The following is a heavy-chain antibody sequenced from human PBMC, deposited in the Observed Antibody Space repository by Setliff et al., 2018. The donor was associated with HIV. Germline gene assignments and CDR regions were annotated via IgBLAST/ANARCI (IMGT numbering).Heavy chain of an antibody. J-gene: IGHJ4*01. CDR1: GFNVNGHY. CDR3: AREAPLIRTFDL. V-gene: IGHV3-66*03. CDR2: FYSSSSR. Sequence: GGSLRLXCAASGFNVNGHYMAWIRQAPGREMECVAIFYSSSSRYYADSVEGRFTISRDTSRNTLDLQMNSLRPDDTAVYYCAREAPLIRTFDLWGHGTRVTVSS. D-gene: IGHD2-21*01.